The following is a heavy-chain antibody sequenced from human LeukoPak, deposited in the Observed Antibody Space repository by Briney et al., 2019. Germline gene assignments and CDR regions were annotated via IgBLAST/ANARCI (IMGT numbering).Heavy chain of an antibody. Sequence: ASVRVSCKASGYTFTSSDMNWVRQAPGLGLEWVGWMNPNSGNTDYAQTLQGRVTITRNNSISTAYMELSSLRSEDTAVYYCARRWRGPVDYWGQGTLVTVSS. D-gene: IGHD4-23*01. CDR2: MNPNSGNT. CDR3: ARRWRGPVDY. J-gene: IGHJ4*02. V-gene: IGHV1-8*01. CDR1: GYTFTSSD.